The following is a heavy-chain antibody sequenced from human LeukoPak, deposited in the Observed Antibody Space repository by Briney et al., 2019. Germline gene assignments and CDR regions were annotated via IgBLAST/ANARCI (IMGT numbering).Heavy chain of an antibody. CDR1: GFTFSTSW. V-gene: IGHV3-7*01. D-gene: IGHD2-15*01. CDR2: INPDGRAT. Sequence: GGSLRLSCAASGFTFSTSWMSGVRQPPGKGREWLANINPDGRATFYVDSVKGRSIISRDNAKNSLFLQMSSLRDDDTALYYCASSHDSAGNDWGQGTVVTVYS. CDR3: ASSHDSAGND. J-gene: IGHJ1*01.